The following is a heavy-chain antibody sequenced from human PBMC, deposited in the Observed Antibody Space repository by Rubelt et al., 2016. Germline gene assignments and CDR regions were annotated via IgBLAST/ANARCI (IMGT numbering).Heavy chain of an antibody. D-gene: IGHD6-6*01. CDR1: GFTFNTYA. CDR2: IRSKVDGETT. J-gene: IGHJ4*02. CDR3: TTVGIAGRGVR. Sequence: EVQLVESGGGLVQPGGSLRLSCAASGFTFNTYAMSWVRQAPGKGLEWVGRIRSKVDGETTEYAPALNGRFTISRDDSKNTVYLQMNSLEREDTAVYYCTTVGIAGRGVRWGQGTLVAVSS. V-gene: IGHV3-15*01.